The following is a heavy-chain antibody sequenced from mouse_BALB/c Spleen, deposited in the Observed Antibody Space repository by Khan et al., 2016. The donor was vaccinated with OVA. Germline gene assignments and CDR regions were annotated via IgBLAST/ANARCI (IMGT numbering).Heavy chain of an antibody. CDR1: GYAFSDYL. J-gene: IGHJ3*01. D-gene: IGHD1-1*02. Sequence: QVQLQQSGAELVRPGTSVKVSCKASGYAFSDYLIEWVKQRPGQGLEWIGLINPGSGGTNYNEKFKDKASLTVDQSSSTAYMQLSSLTSDVSAVYFCTRGWFGGFAYWGQGTLVTVSA. V-gene: IGHV1-54*01. CDR3: TRGWFGGFAY. CDR2: INPGSGGT.